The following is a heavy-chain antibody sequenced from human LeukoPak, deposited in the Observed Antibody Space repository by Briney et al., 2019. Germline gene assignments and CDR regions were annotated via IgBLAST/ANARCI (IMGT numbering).Heavy chain of an antibody. Sequence: GGSLRLSCAASGFTFDDYAMHWVRQAPGKGLEGVSGISWNSGSIGYADSVKGRFTISRDNAKNSLYLQMNSLRAEDTALYYCAKDIRLNRGMERGYYYYYGMDVWGQGTTVTVSS. CDR2: ISWNSGSI. CDR1: GFTFDDYA. D-gene: IGHD3-16*01. CDR3: AKDIRLNRGMERGYYYYYGMDV. J-gene: IGHJ6*02. V-gene: IGHV3-9*01.